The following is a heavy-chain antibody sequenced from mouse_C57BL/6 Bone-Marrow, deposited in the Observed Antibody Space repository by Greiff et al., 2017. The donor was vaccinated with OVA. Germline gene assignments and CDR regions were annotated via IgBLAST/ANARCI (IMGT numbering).Heavy chain of an antibody. CDR1: GYTFTSYG. V-gene: IGHV1-81*01. D-gene: IGHD1-1*01. CDR3: ASPGITTVVPAY. Sequence: VQLQQSGAELARPGASVKLSCKASGYTFTSYGISWVKQRTGQGLEWIGEIYPRSGNTYYNEKFKGKATLTADKSSSTAYMELRSLTSEDTAVYVCASPGITTVVPAYWGQGTLVTVSA. CDR2: IYPRSGNT. J-gene: IGHJ3*01.